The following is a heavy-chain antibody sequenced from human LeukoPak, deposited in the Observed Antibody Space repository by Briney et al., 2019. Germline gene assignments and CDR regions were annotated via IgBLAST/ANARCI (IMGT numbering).Heavy chain of an antibody. D-gene: IGHD1-26*01. CDR2: IYYSGST. Sequence: PSETLSLTCTVSGGSISSYYWSWIRQPPGKGLEWIGYIYYSGSTNYNPSLKSRVTISVDTSKNQFSLKLSSVTAADTAVYYCARAPDISGSYPFDYWGQGTLVTVSS. CDR3: ARAPDISGSYPFDY. J-gene: IGHJ4*02. V-gene: IGHV4-59*01. CDR1: GGSISSYY.